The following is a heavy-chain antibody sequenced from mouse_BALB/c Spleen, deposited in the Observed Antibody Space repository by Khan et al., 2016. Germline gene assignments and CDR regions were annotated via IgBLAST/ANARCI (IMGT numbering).Heavy chain of an antibody. D-gene: IGHD1-2*01. J-gene: IGHJ3*01. CDR3: ATWDYYGSALAY. CDR1: GDSITSGH. Sequence: EVQLQESGPSLAKPSQTLSLTCSVTGDSITSGHWNWIRKFPGNKFDFMGYISHSGDSYYNPSLKSRISITRDTSKNQYYLQLNSVTTEDTATYYCATWDYYGSALAYWGQGTLVTVAA. CDR2: ISHSGDS. V-gene: IGHV3-8*02.